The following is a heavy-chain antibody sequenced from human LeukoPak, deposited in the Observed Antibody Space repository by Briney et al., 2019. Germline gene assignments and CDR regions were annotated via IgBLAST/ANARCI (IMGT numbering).Heavy chain of an antibody. D-gene: IGHD3-22*01. CDR2: ISGSGGST. Sequence: GGSLRLSCAASGFTFSSYAMSWVRQAPGKGLEWVSPISGSGGSTYYADSVKGRFTISRDNSKNTLYLQMNSLRAEDTAVYYCAKVDTMIVVVITVAFDIWGQGTMVTVSS. V-gene: IGHV3-23*01. CDR1: GFTFSSYA. CDR3: AKVDTMIVVVITVAFDI. J-gene: IGHJ3*02.